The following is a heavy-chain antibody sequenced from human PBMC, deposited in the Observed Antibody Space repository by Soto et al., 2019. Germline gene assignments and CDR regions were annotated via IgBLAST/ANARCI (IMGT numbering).Heavy chain of an antibody. CDR3: ARGRGAVAGYYYYYGMDV. J-gene: IGHJ6*02. Sequence: QVQLVQSGAEVKKPGASVKVSCKASGYTFTVYYMHWVRQAPGQGLEWMGWINPNSGGTNYAQKFQGWVTMTRDTSISTAYMELSRLRSDDTAVYYCARGRGAVAGYYYYYGMDVWGQGTTVTVSS. CDR2: INPNSGGT. V-gene: IGHV1-2*04. D-gene: IGHD6-19*01. CDR1: GYTFTVYY.